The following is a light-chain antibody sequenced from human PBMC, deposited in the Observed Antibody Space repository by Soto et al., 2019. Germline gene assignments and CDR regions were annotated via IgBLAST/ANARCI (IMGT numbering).Light chain of an antibody. CDR3: QQRSNWPLT. J-gene: IGKJ4*01. CDR2: DAS. V-gene: IGKV3-11*01. CDR1: QSVISY. Sequence: IMLTHSPSTLSLSPLERATLAVMAIQSVISYLYSYQQKPGQAPSLLIYDASNRATGIPARFSGSGSGTDFTLTTSSLEPEDFAVYYCQQRSNWPLTFGGGTKVHIK.